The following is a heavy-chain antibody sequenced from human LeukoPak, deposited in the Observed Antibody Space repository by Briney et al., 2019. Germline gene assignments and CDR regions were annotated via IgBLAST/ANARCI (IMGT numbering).Heavy chain of an antibody. D-gene: IGHD5-18*01. CDR2: IYPGDSDT. CDR3: ARRVDTAMVTSWFDP. Sequence: GESLKISCKGSGYSFTSYWIGWMRQMPGKGLEWMGIIYPGDSDTRYSPSFQGQVTISADKSISTAYLQWSSLKASDTAMYYCARRVDTAMVTSWFDPWGQGTLVTVSS. V-gene: IGHV5-51*01. CDR1: GYSFTSYW. J-gene: IGHJ5*02.